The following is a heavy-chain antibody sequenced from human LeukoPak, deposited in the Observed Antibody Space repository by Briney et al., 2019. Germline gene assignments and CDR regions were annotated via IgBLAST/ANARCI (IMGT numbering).Heavy chain of an antibody. Sequence: AGSLTLSCAASGFTFSGSAMHWVRQASGKGLEWVGRIRSKANTYATAYAASVKGRFTISRDDSKNTAYLQLNSLKTEDTAVYYCTTAVGTDFYDYGLDAWGQGTTVTVSS. CDR1: GFTFSGSA. CDR3: TTAVGTDFYDYGLDA. CDR2: IRSKANTYAT. J-gene: IGHJ6*02. D-gene: IGHD6-13*01. V-gene: IGHV3-73*01.